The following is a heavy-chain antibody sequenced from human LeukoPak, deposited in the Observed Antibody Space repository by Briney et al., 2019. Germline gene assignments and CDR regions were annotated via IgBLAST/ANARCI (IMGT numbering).Heavy chain of an antibody. CDR1: GYSISSGYY. D-gene: IGHD3-10*01. CDR2: IYYSGST. CDR3: ARQRLGDYYGSGSYYYAFDI. V-gene: IGHV4-38-2*02. Sequence: SETLSLTCTVSGYSISSGYYWGWIRQPPGKGLEWIGYIYYSGSTNYNPSLKSRVTISVDTSKNQFSLKLSSVTAADTAVYYCARQRLGDYYGSGSYYYAFDIWGQGTMVTVSS. J-gene: IGHJ3*02.